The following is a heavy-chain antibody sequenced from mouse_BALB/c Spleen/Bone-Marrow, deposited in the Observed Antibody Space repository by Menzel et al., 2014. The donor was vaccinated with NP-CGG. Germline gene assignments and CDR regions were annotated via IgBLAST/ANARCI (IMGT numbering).Heavy chain of an antibody. Sequence: VQLQQSGPELVKPGASVKISCKASGYAFSSSWMNWVKQRPGQGLEWIGRIYPGDGDTNYNGKFKGKATLTADKSSSTAYMQLSSLTSVDSAVYSCARGGNYRFDYWGQGTTLTVSS. J-gene: IGHJ2*01. CDR3: ARGGNYRFDY. CDR2: IYPGDGDT. D-gene: IGHD2-1*01. CDR1: GYAFSSSW. V-gene: IGHV1-82*01.